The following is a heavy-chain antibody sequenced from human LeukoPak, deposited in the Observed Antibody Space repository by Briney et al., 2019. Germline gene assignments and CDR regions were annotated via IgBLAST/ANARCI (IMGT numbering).Heavy chain of an antibody. Sequence: PGGSLRLSCIASGFTFSTYGTHWVRQAAGKGLEWVAVIANDGITTYYADSVKGRFTISRDNSRNTLYLQMNSLRAEDTAIYYCAKDRENSGWYLSPRWFDPWGQGTLVTVSS. CDR3: AKDRENSGWYLSPRWFDP. V-gene: IGHV3-30*18. D-gene: IGHD6-19*01. J-gene: IGHJ5*02. CDR2: IANDGITT. CDR1: GFTFSTYG.